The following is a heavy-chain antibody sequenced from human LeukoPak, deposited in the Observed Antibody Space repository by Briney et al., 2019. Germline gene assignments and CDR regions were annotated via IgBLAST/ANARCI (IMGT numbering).Heavy chain of an antibody. CDR3: ARGTVTTFDY. Sequence: SETLSLTCTVSGGSISSYYWSWIRQPPGKGLEWIGYIYYSGSTNYNPSLKSRVTISVDTSKNQFSLKLSSVTAADMAVYYCARGTVTTFDYWGQGTLVTVSS. D-gene: IGHD4-17*01. CDR2: IYYSGST. J-gene: IGHJ4*02. V-gene: IGHV4-59*01. CDR1: GGSISSYY.